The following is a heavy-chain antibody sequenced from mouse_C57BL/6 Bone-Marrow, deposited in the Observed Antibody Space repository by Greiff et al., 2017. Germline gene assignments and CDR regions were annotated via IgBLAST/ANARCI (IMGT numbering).Heavy chain of an antibody. V-gene: IGHV1-50*01. CDR1: GYTFTSYW. J-gene: IGHJ1*03. CDR2: IDPSDSYT. CDR3: ARPPSYDYDAPYWYFDV. Sequence: QVQLQQPGAELVKPGASVKLSCKASGYTFTSYWMQWVKQRPGQGLEWIGEIDPSDSYTNYNQKFKGKGTLTVDTASSTAYMQLSSLTSEDSAVYYCARPPSYDYDAPYWYFDVWGTGTTVTVSS. D-gene: IGHD2-4*01.